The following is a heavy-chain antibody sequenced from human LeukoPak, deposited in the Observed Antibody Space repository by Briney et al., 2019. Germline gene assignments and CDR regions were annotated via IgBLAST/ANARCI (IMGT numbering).Heavy chain of an antibody. V-gene: IGHV1-18*01. D-gene: IGHD2-2*01. CDR3: ARAYLPAAMSSWFDP. Sequence: GASVKVSCKASGYTFTNYGISWVRQAPGQGLEWMGWMNAYNGNTNYAQNLQGRVTMTRDMSTSTVYMELSSLRSEDTAVYYCARAYLPAAMSSWFDPWGQGTLVTVSS. J-gene: IGHJ5*02. CDR2: MNAYNGNT. CDR1: GYTFTNYG.